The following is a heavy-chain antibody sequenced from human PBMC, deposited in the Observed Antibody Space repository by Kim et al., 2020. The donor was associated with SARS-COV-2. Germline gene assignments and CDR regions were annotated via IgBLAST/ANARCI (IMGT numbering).Heavy chain of an antibody. V-gene: IGHV3-7*03. Sequence: YYADSVKGRFTISRDNTKNSLFLQMNSLRGDDTAVYYCTRAVVAAAGSFDIWGQGTVVSVSS. CDR3: TRAVVAAAGSFDI. J-gene: IGHJ3*02. D-gene: IGHD2-15*01.